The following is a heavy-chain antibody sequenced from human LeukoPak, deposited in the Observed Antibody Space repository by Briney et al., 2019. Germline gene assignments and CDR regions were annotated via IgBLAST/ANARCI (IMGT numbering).Heavy chain of an antibody. D-gene: IGHD5-12*01. J-gene: IGHJ4*02. V-gene: IGHV1-2*02. Sequence: ASVKVSCKASGYTFTGYYMHWVRQAPGQGLEWMGWINPNSDGTNYAQKFQGRVTITRDTSISTAYIHLSRLRSDDTPVCYCPRGYSGYLDYWGQGTLVTVSS. CDR2: INPNSDGT. CDR3: PRGYSGYLDY. CDR1: GYTFTGYY.